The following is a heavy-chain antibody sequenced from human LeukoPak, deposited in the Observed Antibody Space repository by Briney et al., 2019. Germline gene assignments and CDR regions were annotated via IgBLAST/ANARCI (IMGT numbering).Heavy chain of an antibody. CDR3: ARDLQGYCNSVSC. CDR1: GFTFSDYS. CDR2: ISGGSSTI. J-gene: IGHJ4*02. D-gene: IGHD2-2*01. V-gene: IGHV3-48*01. Sequence: GGSLRLSCAASGFTFSDYSMNWVRQAPGKGLEWISYISGGSSTIHYADSVRGRFTISRDNARNSLYLQMNSLRAEDTAVYYCARDLQGYCNSVSCWGQGTLVTVSS.